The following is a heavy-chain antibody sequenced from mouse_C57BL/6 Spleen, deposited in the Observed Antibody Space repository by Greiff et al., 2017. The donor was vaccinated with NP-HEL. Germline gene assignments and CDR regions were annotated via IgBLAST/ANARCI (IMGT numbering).Heavy chain of an antibody. D-gene: IGHD1-1*01. CDR2: ISSGGSYT. CDR1: GFTFSSYG. J-gene: IGHJ2*01. V-gene: IGHV5-6*01. CDR3: ARDYGRFDY. Sequence: DVQLQESGGDLVKPGGSLKLSCAASGFTFSSYGMSWVRQTPDKRLEWVATISSGGSYTYYPDSVKGRFTISRDNAKNTLYLQMSSLKSEDTAMYYCARDYGRFDYWGQGTTLTVSS.